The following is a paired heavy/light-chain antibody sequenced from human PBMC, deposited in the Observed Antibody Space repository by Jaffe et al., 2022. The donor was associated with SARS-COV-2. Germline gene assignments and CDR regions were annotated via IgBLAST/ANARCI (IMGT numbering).Heavy chain of an antibody. V-gene: IGHV1-18*01. J-gene: IGHJ4*02. CDR2: ISAFNGYT. Sequence: QVQLVQSGTEVKKPGASVKVSCEASNYTFTTYGISWVRQAPGQGLEWMGWISAFNGYTNYAQKFKGRVTLTIDTSTSTAYMELRSLRSDDTAVYYCARDRPYSSGRPSSRDFWGQGTLVSVSS. CDR3: ARDRPYSSGRPSSRDF. CDR1: NYTFTTYG. D-gene: IGHD6-19*01.
Light chain of an antibody. V-gene: IGKV3-11*01. CDR1: RSIGNY. Sequence: EIVLTQSPATLSLSPGERATFSCRASRSIGNYLGWYQQKPGQAPRLLISDASDRATGIPTRFSGSGSGTDFTLTISSLEPEDSAVYYCQQYYYWPDLTFGGGTKVEIK. J-gene: IGKJ4*01. CDR3: QQYYYWPDLT. CDR2: DAS.